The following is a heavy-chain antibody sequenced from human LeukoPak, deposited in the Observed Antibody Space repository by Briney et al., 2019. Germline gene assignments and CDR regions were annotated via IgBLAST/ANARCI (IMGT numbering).Heavy chain of an antibody. V-gene: IGHV4-34*01. CDR2: INHSGST. CDR1: GGSFSGYY. Sequence: SETLPLTCAVYGGSFSGYYWSWIRQPPGKGLEWIGEINHSGSTNYNPSLKSRVTISVDTSKNQFSLKLSSVTAADTAVYYCARGPRYYDFWSGYYTPYYYYGMDVWGQGTTVTVSS. J-gene: IGHJ6*02. CDR3: ARGPRYYDFWSGYYTPYYYYGMDV. D-gene: IGHD3-3*01.